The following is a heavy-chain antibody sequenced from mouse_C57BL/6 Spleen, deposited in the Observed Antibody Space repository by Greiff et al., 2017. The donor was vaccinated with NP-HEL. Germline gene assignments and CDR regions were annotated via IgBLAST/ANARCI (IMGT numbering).Heavy chain of an antibody. J-gene: IGHJ4*01. CDR2: IYPGNSDT. D-gene: IGHD2-5*01. CDR3: TREGATIVTTRYYAMDY. CDR1: GYTFTSYW. Sequence: VQLKESGTVLARPGASVKMSCKTSGYTFTSYWMHWVKQRPGQGLEWIGAIYPGNSDTSYNQKFKGKAKLTAVTSASTAYMELSSLTNEDSAVYYCTREGATIVTTRYYAMDYWGQGTSVTVSS. V-gene: IGHV1-5*01.